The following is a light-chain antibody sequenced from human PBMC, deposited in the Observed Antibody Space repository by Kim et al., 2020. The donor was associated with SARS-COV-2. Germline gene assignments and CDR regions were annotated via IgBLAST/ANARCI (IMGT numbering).Light chain of an antibody. CDR1: QSISSGF. J-gene: IGKJ2*01. CDR2: GAS. V-gene: IGKV3-20*01. Sequence: PGASATVSCWASQSISSGFFALYQLISRHPPGLLLFGASNRAAGIPDTFSGSGSGTDFTLTITRLGPADSAVYYCQQYTTSPPAYTFGQGTKLEI. CDR3: QQYTTSPPAYT.